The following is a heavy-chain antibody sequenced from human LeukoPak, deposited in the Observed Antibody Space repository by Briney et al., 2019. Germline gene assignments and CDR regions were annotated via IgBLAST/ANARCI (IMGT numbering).Heavy chain of an antibody. CDR3: ARVRSGYYSSYYFDY. D-gene: IGHD3-22*01. CDR2: IYYSGST. V-gene: IGHV4-59*12. CDR1: GGSISSYY. Sequence: PSETLSLTCTVSGGSISSYYWSWIRQPPGKGLEWIGYIYYSGSTNYNPSLKSRVTISVDTSKNQFSLKLSSVTAADTAVYYCARVRSGYYSSYYFDYWGQGTLVTVSS. J-gene: IGHJ4*02.